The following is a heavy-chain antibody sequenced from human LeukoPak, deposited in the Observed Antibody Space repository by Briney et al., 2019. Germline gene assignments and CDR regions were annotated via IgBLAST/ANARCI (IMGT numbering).Heavy chain of an antibody. CDR2: IYYSGST. Sequence: PSQTLSLTCTVSGGSISSGGYYWSWIRQHPGKGLEWIGYIYYSGSTYYNPSLKSRVTISVDTSKNQFSLKLSSVTAADTAVYYCARDENCSGGNCYSYLGQGTLVTGSS. J-gene: IGHJ4*02. CDR1: GGSISSGGYY. CDR3: ARDENCSGGNCYSY. D-gene: IGHD2-15*01. V-gene: IGHV4-31*03.